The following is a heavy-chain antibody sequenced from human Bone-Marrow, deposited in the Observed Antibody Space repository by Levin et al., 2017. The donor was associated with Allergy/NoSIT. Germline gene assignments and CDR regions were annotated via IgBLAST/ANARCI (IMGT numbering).Heavy chain of an antibody. Sequence: GSLRLSCTVSGYSITSGYYWGWIRQPPGKGLEWIGSIYATGSTYYNPSLKSRVTISVDTSKNQFSLKLISVTAADTAVYRWARVSTRHSRNLEQNRGWFDPWVQGTLVTVSS. J-gene: IGHJ5*01. CDR2: IYATGST. D-gene: IGHD3-10*01. V-gene: IGHV4-38-2*02. CDR3: ARVSTRHSRNLEQNRGWFDP. CDR1: GYSITSGYY.